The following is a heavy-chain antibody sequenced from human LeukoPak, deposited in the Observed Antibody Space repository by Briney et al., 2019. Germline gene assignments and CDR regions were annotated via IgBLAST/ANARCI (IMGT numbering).Heavy chain of an antibody. V-gene: IGHV3-30-3*01. CDR2: ISYAGSNK. Sequence: VRSLRLSCAASGFTFSSYAMHWVRQAPGKGLEWVAVISYAGSNKYYADSAKGRFTISRDNSKNTLYLQMNSLRAEDTAVYYCARDSPLGYCSSTSCYTGAFDYWGQGTLVTVSS. CDR1: GFTFSSYA. J-gene: IGHJ4*02. D-gene: IGHD2-2*02. CDR3: ARDSPLGYCSSTSCYTGAFDY.